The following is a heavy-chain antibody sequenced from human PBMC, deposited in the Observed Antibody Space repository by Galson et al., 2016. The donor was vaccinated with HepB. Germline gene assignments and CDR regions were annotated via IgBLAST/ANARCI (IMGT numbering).Heavy chain of an antibody. V-gene: IGHV3-23*01. CDR3: VKDQLIVVVPAAGNWFDP. CDR2: ICGSGRGT. CDR1: GFTFSDYA. Sequence: SLRLSCAASGFTFSDYAMSWVRQAPGKGPEWVSAICGSGRGTHYTDSVKGRFTVSRDNSKNTLYLHMNSLRAEDTAVYYCVKDQLIVVVPAAGNWFDPWGQGTLVTVSS. D-gene: IGHD2-2*01. J-gene: IGHJ5*02.